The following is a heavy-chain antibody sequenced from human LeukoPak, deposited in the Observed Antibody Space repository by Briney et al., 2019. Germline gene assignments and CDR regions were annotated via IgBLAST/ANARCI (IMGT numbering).Heavy chain of an antibody. V-gene: IGHV3-21*01. CDR1: GFTFSTYT. J-gene: IGHJ4*02. CDR3: ARPPRSGYSTGWPDY. CDR2: IDISGTSM. D-gene: IGHD6-19*01. Sequence: GGSLRLSCAASGFTFSTYTMHWVRQAPGKGLEWVSCIDISGTSMYYADSVKGRFTISRDNAKNSLFLQMHSLRAEDTALYYCARPPRSGYSTGWPDYWGTGTLVTVSS.